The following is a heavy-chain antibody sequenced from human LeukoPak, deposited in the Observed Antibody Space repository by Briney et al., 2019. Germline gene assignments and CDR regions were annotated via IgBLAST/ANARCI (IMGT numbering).Heavy chain of an antibody. V-gene: IGHV1-69*05. CDR3: ARGHYYVDTAMVNYNWFDP. Sequence: SVKVSCKASGGTFSSYAISWVRQAPGQGLEWMGGIIPIFGTANYAQKFQGRVTITTDESSSTAYMELSSLRSEDTAVYYCARGHYYVDTAMVNYNWFDPWGQGTLVTVSS. J-gene: IGHJ5*02. CDR1: GGTFSSYA. D-gene: IGHD5-18*01. CDR2: IIPIFGTA.